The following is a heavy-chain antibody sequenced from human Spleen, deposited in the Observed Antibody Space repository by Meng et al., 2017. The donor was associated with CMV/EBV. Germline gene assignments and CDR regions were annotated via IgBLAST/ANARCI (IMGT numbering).Heavy chain of an antibody. CDR1: GFTFSGYG. V-gene: IGHV3-30*02. D-gene: IGHD1-14*01. J-gene: IGHJ4*02. Sequence: GESLKISCAASGFTFSGYGMHWVRQAPGKGLEWVAFIPYDGSYERYADSVKGRFTISRDDSKNILYLQMNSLRVDETAVYYCVKENPCDYWGQGTLVTVSS. CDR3: VKENPCDY. CDR2: IPYDGSYE.